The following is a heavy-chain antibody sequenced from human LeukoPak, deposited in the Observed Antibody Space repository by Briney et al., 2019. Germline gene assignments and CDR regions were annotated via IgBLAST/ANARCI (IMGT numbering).Heavy chain of an antibody. J-gene: IGHJ3*02. D-gene: IGHD2-15*01. CDR1: GGSISSYY. Sequence: SETLSLTCTVSGGSISSYYWSWIRQPPWKGLEWIGYIYYSGSTNYNPSLKSRVTISVDTSKNQFSLKLSSVTAADTAVYYCARGWWPRASRRGAFDIWGQGTMVTVSS. CDR2: IYYSGST. CDR3: ARGWWPRASRRGAFDI. V-gene: IGHV4-59*01.